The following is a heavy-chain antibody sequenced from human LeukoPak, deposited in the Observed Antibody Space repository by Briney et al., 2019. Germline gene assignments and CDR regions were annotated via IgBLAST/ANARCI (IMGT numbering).Heavy chain of an antibody. J-gene: IGHJ4*02. D-gene: IGHD1-1*01. V-gene: IGHV4-34*01. CDR3: ATGRSVRDFDY. CDR1: GVSFSGYY. CDR2: INHSGRT. Sequence: SETLSLTCAVYGVSFSGYYWSWIPQPPGKGREWFGEINHSGRTNYNPSLKSRDTISVDTSKSQCTLRLSSATAADTAAYYCATGRSVRDFDYWGQGALLTVSS.